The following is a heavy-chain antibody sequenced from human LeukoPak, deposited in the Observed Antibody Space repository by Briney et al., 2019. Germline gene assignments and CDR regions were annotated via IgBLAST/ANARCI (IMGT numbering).Heavy chain of an antibody. J-gene: IGHJ4*02. Sequence: SVKVSCKASGGTFSSYAISWVLQAPAQGLEWMGGIIPIFGTANYAQKFQGRVTITTDESTSTAYMELSSLRSEDTAVYYCARVGWELSSGTWYFAYWGQGTLVTVSS. V-gene: IGHV1-69*05. CDR1: GGTFSSYA. CDR2: IIPIFGTA. D-gene: IGHD1-26*01. CDR3: ARVGWELSSGTWYFAY.